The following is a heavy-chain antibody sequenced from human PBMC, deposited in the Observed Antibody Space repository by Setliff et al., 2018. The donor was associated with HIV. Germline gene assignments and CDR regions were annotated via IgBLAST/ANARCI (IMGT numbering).Heavy chain of an antibody. D-gene: IGHD6-13*01. CDR1: GGSFSGYY. Sequence: SETLSLTCAVYGGSFSGYYWTWIRQPPGKGLEWIGDINHSGKTNYNRSLKSRVTISLDTSKNQFSLRLTSVTAADTAVDYCAREGGTGRSSWYGAYWNDPWGQGTLVTVSS. CDR2: INHSGKT. J-gene: IGHJ5*02. CDR3: AREGGTGRSSWYGAYWNDP. V-gene: IGHV4-34*01.